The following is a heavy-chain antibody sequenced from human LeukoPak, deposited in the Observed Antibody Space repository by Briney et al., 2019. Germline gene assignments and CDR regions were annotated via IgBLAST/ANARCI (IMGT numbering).Heavy chain of an antibody. Sequence: GGSVKLSCAASVFYLNNAWIGWVRHAPWKGLEWLGLIKRETDGGTIDYAAPVKGRFTISRDDSRNTLYLQMSSLKTEDTGVYFCTTLELLPHKPFDYWGQGTLVTVSS. J-gene: IGHJ4*02. CDR3: TTLELLPHKPFDY. D-gene: IGHD3-3*01. CDR2: IKRETDGGTI. V-gene: IGHV3-15*01. CDR1: VFYLNNAW.